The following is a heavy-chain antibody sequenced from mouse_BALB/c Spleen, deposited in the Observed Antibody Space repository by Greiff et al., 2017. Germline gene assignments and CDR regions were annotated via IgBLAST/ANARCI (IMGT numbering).Heavy chain of an antibody. Sequence: VQLQQSGPGLVAPSQSLSITCTVSGFSLTSYGVHWVRQPPGKGLEWLGVIWAGGSTNYNSALMSRLSISKDNSKSQVFLKMNSLQTDDTAMYYCAREYDALAYWGQGTLVTVSA. J-gene: IGHJ3*01. CDR3: AREYDALAY. CDR2: IWAGGST. D-gene: IGHD2-14*01. V-gene: IGHV2-9*02. CDR1: GFSLTSYG.